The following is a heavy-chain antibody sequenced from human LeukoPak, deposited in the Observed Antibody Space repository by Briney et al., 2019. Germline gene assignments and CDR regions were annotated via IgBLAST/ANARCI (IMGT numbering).Heavy chain of an antibody. D-gene: IGHD3-10*01. CDR2: IYYSGST. CDR3: ARGYGSGSPYGMDV. Sequence: PSETLSLTCTVSGGSISSYYWSWIRQPPGKGLEWIGYIYYSGSTNYNSSLKSRVTISVDTSKNQFSLKLSSVTAADTAVYYCARGYGSGSPYGMDVWGQGTTVTVSS. CDR1: GGSISSYY. V-gene: IGHV4-59*01. J-gene: IGHJ6*02.